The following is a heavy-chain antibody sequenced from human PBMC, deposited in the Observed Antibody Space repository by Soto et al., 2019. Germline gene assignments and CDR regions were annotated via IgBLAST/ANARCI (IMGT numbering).Heavy chain of an antibody. Sequence: QVQLVQSGAEVKKPGSSVKVSCKASGGSFNSYAISWVRQAPGQGREWLGGIIPIFSSANYAQQFQGRLTITADESTSTAYMDLSSLKTDDTAVYYCAKTTGASYILNGMDVWGQGTTVTVSS. V-gene: IGHV1-69*01. D-gene: IGHD1-1*01. CDR2: IIPIFSSA. CDR1: GGSFNSYA. J-gene: IGHJ6*02. CDR3: AKTTGASYILNGMDV.